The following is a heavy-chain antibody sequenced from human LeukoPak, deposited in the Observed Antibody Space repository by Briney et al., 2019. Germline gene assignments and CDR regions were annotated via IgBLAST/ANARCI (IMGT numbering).Heavy chain of an antibody. CDR1: AFSFTTTW. J-gene: IGHJ3*01. V-gene: IGHV3-7*01. CDR2: IKPDGSNQ. D-gene: IGHD7-27*01. Sequence: GGSLRLSCAASAFSFTTTWMTWVRQAPGKRLEWVANIKPDGSNQYYVDSLKGRFTISRDNPNNSLFLHMTGLRVEDTAVYFCARDPGGSAWGAFDVWGRGTMVTVSS. CDR3: ARDPGGSAWGAFDV.